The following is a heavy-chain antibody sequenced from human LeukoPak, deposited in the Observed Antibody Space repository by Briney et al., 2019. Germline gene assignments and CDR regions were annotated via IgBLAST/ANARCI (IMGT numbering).Heavy chain of an antibody. CDR2: ISGSGGST. Sequence: GGSLRLSCAASTFTFNSYAMSWVRQAPGKGLEWVSAISGSGGSTYYADSVKGRFTISRDNSKNTLYLQMNSLRAEDTAVYYCAKEAKDYYDSSGYYPTSFDYWGQGTLVTVSS. J-gene: IGHJ4*02. V-gene: IGHV3-23*01. CDR1: TFTFNSYA. CDR3: AKEAKDYYDSSGYYPTSFDY. D-gene: IGHD3-22*01.